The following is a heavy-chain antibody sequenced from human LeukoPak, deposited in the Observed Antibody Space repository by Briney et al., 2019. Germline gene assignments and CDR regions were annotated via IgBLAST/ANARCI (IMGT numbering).Heavy chain of an antibody. Sequence: PSETLSLTCTVSGSSISSGFYWAWIRQSPVKGLELIGSMSHGGGNTYYRPSLKSRATIPVDTSKNQFFLRLSSVTAADTAVYYCAREIGSGEGLYSTGWFDPWGQGIQVTVSS. D-gene: IGHD2-21*01. V-gene: IGHV4-38-2*02. CDR3: AREIGSGEGLYSTGWFDP. CDR1: GSSISSGFY. CDR2: MSHGGGNT. J-gene: IGHJ5*02.